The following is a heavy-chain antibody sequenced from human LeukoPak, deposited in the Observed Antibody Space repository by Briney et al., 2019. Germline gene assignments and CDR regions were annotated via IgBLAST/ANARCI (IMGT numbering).Heavy chain of an antibody. Sequence: GGSLRLSCAASGFTFSSYGMHWVRQAPGKGLEWVAVIWYDGSNKYYADSVKGRFTISRDNSKNTLYLQMNSLRAEDTAVYYCASRDDYVWGSYDYWGQGTLVTVSS. D-gene: IGHD3-16*01. V-gene: IGHV3-33*01. CDR1: GFTFSSYG. CDR2: IWYDGSNK. CDR3: ASRDDYVWGSYDY. J-gene: IGHJ4*02.